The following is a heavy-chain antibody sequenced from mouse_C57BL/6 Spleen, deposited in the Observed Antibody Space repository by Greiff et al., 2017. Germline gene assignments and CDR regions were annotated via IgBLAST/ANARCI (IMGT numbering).Heavy chain of an antibody. CDR3: ARSRGYDYDVDY. CDR1: GYTFTSYW. D-gene: IGHD2-4*01. J-gene: IGHJ2*01. V-gene: IGHV1-64*01. Sequence: VQLQQPGAELVKPGASVKLSCKASGYTFTSYWMHWVKQRPGQGLEWIGMIHPNSGSTNYNEKFKSKATLTVDKSSSTAYMQLSSLTSEDSAVYYCARSRGYDYDVDYWGQGTTLTVSS. CDR2: IHPNSGST.